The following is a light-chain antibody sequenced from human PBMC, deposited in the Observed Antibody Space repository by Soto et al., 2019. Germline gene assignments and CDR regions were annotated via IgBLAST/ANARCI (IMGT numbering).Light chain of an antibody. J-gene: IGLJ3*02. CDR2: DVS. CDR3: CSYAGSYTLW. V-gene: IGLV2-11*01. CDR1: SSDVGGYNY. Sequence: QSVLTQPRSVSGSPGQSVTISCTGTSSDVGGYNYVSWYQQHPGKAPKLMIYDVSKRPSGVPDRFSGSKSGNTASLTISGLQAEDEAAYYCCSYAGSYTLWFGGGTKLTVL.